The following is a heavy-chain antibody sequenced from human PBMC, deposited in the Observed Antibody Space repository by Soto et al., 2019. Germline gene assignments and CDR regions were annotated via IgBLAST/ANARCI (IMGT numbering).Heavy chain of an antibody. D-gene: IGHD3-3*01. V-gene: IGHV4-4*02. CDR3: ATSYYDFWSGLKYYFDY. Sequence: SETLSLTCDVSRGSVSSNNWWSWVRQAPGKGLEWIGEVFRSGSTNCNPSLKSRVTISTDKTKNQLSLKLSSVTAADTALYYCATSYYDFWSGLKYYFDYWGRGTLVTVSS. CDR1: RGSVSSNNW. CDR2: VFRSGST. J-gene: IGHJ4*02.